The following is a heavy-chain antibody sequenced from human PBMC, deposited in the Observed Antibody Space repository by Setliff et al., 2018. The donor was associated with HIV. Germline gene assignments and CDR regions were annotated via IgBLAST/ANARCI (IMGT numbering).Heavy chain of an antibody. CDR1: GYSISRGYY. CDR2: LPHSGAT. CDR3: ARRRPPPSGTYSRYYMDV. Sequence: SETLSLTCGVSGYSISRGYYWGWMRQPPGKGLEWIVSLPHSGATFYNPSLRSRVTTSEDTSKNQFSLRLSSVTAADTAVYYCARRRPPPSGTYSRYYMDVWGKGTTVTVSS. D-gene: IGHD1-26*01. V-gene: IGHV4-38-2*01. J-gene: IGHJ6*03.